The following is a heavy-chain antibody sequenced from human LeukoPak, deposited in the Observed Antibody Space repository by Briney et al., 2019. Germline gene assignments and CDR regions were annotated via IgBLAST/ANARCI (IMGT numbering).Heavy chain of an antibody. CDR3: ASAGVGFSLDP. CDR1: GFTFSSSE. D-gene: IGHD2-8*01. J-gene: IGHJ5*02. Sequence: GGSLRLSCTASGFTFSSSEMNWVRQTPGKGLERVSSISSSGTTIYYADSVKGRFTISRDNAKHSLYLQMNSLRAEDTALYYCASAGVGFSLDPWGQGTLVTVSS. CDR2: ISSSGTTI. V-gene: IGHV3-48*03.